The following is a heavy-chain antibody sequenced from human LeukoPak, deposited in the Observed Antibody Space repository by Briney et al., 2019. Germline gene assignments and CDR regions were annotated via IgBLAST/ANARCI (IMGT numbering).Heavy chain of an antibody. D-gene: IGHD3-22*01. CDR3: AREEFDMRLVPILMRQPQFAQ. CDR2: ISFDGSGK. J-gene: IGHJ4*02. V-gene: IGHV3-30-3*01. CDR1: GLTFSSNA. Sequence: PGGSLRLSCAASGLTFSSNAMHWVRQAPGKGLEWVSVISFDGSGKYYADSVKGRFTISRDNSKSTLYLQMNSLRDEDTAVYYCAREEFDMRLVPILMRQPQFAQWGQGTLVTVSS.